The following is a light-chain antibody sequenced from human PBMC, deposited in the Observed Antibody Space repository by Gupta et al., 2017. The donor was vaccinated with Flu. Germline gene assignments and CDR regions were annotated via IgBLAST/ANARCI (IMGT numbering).Light chain of an antibody. V-gene: IGKV3-11*01. J-gene: IGKJ4*01. CDR3: HQRSNWPLT. CDR1: QSVSTH. CDR2: DAS. Sequence: PATLSLSPGERATLSCRASQSVSTHLSWYQQTPGQAPRLLIYDASYSATGIPARFSGSGSGTDFTLTISSLEPEDFAVYYCHQRSNWPLTFGGGTKVEI.